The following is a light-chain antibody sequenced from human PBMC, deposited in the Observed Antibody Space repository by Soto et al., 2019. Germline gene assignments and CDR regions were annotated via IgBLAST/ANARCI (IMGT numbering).Light chain of an antibody. V-gene: IGKV3D-20*02. CDR2: GAS. J-gene: IGKJ1*01. Sequence: EIVLTQSQDTLSFSPPDTAGLXLTSSQTVIHNYLAWHQQKPGQTPRLLVYGASSRATGIPDRFSGSGSGTDFTLTISRLEPEDFAVYYCQQRSNWPRTFGQGTKVDI. CDR1: QTVIHNY. CDR3: QQRSNWPRT.